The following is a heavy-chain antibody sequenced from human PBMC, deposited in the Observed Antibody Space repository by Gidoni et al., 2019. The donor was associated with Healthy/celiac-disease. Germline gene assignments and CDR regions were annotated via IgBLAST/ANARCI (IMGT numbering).Heavy chain of an antibody. V-gene: IGHV3-53*02. Sequence: EVQMVETGGGLSQPGGSLRLSCAASGVTVSSNYMSWVRQAPGKGLEWVSGIYSGGSTYYADSVKGRFTISRDNSKNTLYLQMNSLRAEDTAVYYCARDRSSGWYGAFDIWGQGTMVTVSS. CDR1: GVTVSSNY. D-gene: IGHD6-19*01. J-gene: IGHJ3*02. CDR2: IYSGGST. CDR3: ARDRSSGWYGAFDI.